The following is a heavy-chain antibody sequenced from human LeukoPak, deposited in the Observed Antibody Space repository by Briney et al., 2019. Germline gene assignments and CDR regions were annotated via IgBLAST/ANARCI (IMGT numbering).Heavy chain of an antibody. CDR3: VRDPVTIFGVVIVHDAFDI. Sequence: SETLSLTCTVSGGSISSSSYYWGWIRQPPGKGLEWIGSIYYSGSTYYNPSLKSRVTISVDTSKNQFSLKLSSVTAADTAVYYCVRDPVTIFGVVIVHDAFDIWGQGTMVTVSS. D-gene: IGHD3-3*01. CDR2: IYYSGST. CDR1: GGSISSSSYY. V-gene: IGHV4-39*07. J-gene: IGHJ3*02.